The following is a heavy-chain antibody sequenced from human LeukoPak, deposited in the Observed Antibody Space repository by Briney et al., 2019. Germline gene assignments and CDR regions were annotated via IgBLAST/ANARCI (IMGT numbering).Heavy chain of an antibody. CDR2: LNTDGSTT. CDR1: GFTFSTYG. CDR3: ARDQVLWWKPVGNFDL. D-gene: IGHD2-21*01. J-gene: IGHJ2*01. V-gene: IGHV3-74*01. Sequence: GGSLRLSCAASGFTFSTYGMHWVRQAPGKGLVRVSRLNTDGSTTDYADSVKGRFSISRDNAKNTLYLQMNSLRVEDTAVYYCARDQVLWWKPVGNFDLWGRGTLVTVSS.